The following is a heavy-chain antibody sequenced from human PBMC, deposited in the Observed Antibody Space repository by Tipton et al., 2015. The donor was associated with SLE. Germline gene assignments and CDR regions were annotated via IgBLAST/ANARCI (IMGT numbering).Heavy chain of an antibody. CDR1: GGSISSYY. V-gene: IGHV4-59*12. J-gene: IGHJ4*02. CDR2: IYYSGST. Sequence: TLSLTCTVSGGSISSYYWSWIRQPPGKGLEWIGYIYYSGSTNYNPSLKSRVTISVDTSKNQFSLKLSSVTAADTAVYHCARLQWNFSYWGQGTLVTVSS. D-gene: IGHD1-7*01. CDR3: ARLQWNFSY.